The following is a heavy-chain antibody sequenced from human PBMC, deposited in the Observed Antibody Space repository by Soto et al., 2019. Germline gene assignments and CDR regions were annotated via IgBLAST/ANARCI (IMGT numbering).Heavy chain of an antibody. CDR3: AKQTAGIAALVDY. CDR2: ISGSGGST. D-gene: IGHD6-6*01. Sequence: GESLKISCAASGFTFSSYAMSWVRQAPGKGLEWVSAISGSGGSTYYADSVKGRFTISRDNSKNTLYLQMNSLRAEDTAVYYCAKQTAGIAALVDYWGQGTLVTVSS. V-gene: IGHV3-23*01. CDR1: GFTFSSYA. J-gene: IGHJ4*02.